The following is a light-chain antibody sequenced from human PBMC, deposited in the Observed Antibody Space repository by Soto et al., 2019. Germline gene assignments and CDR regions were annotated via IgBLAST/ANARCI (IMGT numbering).Light chain of an antibody. Sequence: SALTQPAYVSGSPGQSITISCTGTSSDVGGYNYVSWYQQHPGKAPKLMIYDVSNRPSGISNRFSGSKSGNTASLTISGLQAEDEADYYCSSCTSSSTYVFATVPTVTV. J-gene: IGLJ1*01. CDR2: DVS. CDR1: SSDVGGYNY. V-gene: IGLV2-14*01. CDR3: SSCTSSSTYV.